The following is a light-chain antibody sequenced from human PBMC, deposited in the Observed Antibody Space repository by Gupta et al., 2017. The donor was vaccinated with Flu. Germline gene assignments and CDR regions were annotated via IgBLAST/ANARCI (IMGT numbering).Light chain of an antibody. CDR1: QSISSY. V-gene: IGKV1-39*01. CDR2: AAS. Sequence: DIQMTQSPSSLSASVGDRVTITCRASQSISSYLNWYQQKPGKAPKLLIYAASSLQSGVPSRFSGSGSGTDFTLTISRLQPEDFATYYWQQSYSPLTFGGGTKVEIK. J-gene: IGKJ4*01. CDR3: QQSYSPLT.